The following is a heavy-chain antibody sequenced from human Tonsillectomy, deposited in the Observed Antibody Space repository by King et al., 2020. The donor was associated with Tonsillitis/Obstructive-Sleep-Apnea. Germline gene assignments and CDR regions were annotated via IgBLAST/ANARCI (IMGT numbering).Heavy chain of an antibody. CDR3: AHAKYSYGLLSWFDP. Sequence: ITLKESGPTLVKPTQTLTLTCTFSWFSPSTSGVGFGWVRQPPGKALEWLAISYWDDDKRNSPSLKSRLTITKDTSKNKVVLTITNMEPVDTATYYCAHAKYSYGLLSWFDPWGQGTLSPSPQ. CDR2: SYWDDDK. CDR1: WFSPSTSGVG. V-gene: IGHV2-5*02. J-gene: IGHJ5*02. D-gene: IGHD5-18*01.